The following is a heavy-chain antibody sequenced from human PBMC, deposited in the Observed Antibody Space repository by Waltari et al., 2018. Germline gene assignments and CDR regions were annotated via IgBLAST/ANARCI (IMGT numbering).Heavy chain of an antibody. CDR3: ARDEARYYDIMTGGGYYGLDV. J-gene: IGHJ6*02. V-gene: IGHV4-61*02. CDR1: GGSISSGSVY. CDR2: IFTSGSP. D-gene: IGHD3-9*01. Sequence: QVQLQELGPGLVRPSQTLSLTCTVSGGSISSGSVYWTWIRQPAGKGLELVGHIFTSGSPKYNPSLKGRVSVSLDTSENQFSLRLSSVTAADTAVYYCARDEARYYDIMTGGGYYGLDVWGQGTTVTVSS.